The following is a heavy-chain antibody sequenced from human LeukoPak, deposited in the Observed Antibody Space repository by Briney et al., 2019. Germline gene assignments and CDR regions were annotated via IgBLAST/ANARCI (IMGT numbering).Heavy chain of an antibody. Sequence: PSETLSLTCTVSGGSITSGSYYWGWVRQPPGKGLEWVSAISGSGSGGSTYYADSVKGRFTISRDNSKNTLYLQMNSLRAEDTAVYYCAELGITMIGGVWGKGTTVTISS. J-gene: IGHJ6*04. D-gene: IGHD3-10*02. CDR2: ISGSGSGGST. CDR1: GGSITSGSYY. CDR3: AELGITMIGGV. V-gene: IGHV3-23*01.